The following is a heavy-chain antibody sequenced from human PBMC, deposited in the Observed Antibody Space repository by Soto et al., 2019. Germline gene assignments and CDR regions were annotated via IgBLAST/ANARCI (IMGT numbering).Heavy chain of an antibody. CDR3: ARLGGWGHCSNTRCYTFDY. Sequence: GESLKISCKGSGYSFISYWIGWVSQMPGKGLAWMGIIYPGDSDTRYSPSLQGQVTISADKSISTAHLQWSSLKASDTAMYYCARLGGWGHCSNTRCYTFDYWGQGTPVTVSS. J-gene: IGHJ4*02. D-gene: IGHD2-2*02. CDR2: IYPGDSDT. CDR1: GYSFISYW. V-gene: IGHV5-51*01.